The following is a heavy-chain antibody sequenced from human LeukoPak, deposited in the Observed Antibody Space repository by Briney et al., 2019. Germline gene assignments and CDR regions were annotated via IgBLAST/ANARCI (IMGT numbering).Heavy chain of an antibody. V-gene: IGHV1-2*02. CDR3: ARDPQEMATITDHY. D-gene: IGHD5-24*01. CDR1: GYTFTGYH. J-gene: IGHJ4*02. Sequence: ASVKVSCKASGYTFTGYHMHWVRQAPGQGLEWMGWINPNSGGTNYAQKFQGRVTMTRDTSISTAYMELSRLRSDDTAVYYCARDPQEMATITDHYWGQGTLVTVSS. CDR2: INPNSGGT.